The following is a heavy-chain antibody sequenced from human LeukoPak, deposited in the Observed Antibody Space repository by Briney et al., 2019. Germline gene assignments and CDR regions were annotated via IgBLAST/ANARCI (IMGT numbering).Heavy chain of an antibody. CDR1: GGSMSNYY. Sequence: TASETLSLTCTVSGGSMSNYYWGWIRQPAEKGLECIGRLRTTGSTNYNPPLKGRVTISVDTSKNQFSLKLSSVTAADTAVYYCARVRSPHVDFWSGYYTGRGYYFDYWGQGTLVTVSS. D-gene: IGHD3-3*01. V-gene: IGHV4-4*07. CDR2: LRTTGST. J-gene: IGHJ4*02. CDR3: ARVRSPHVDFWSGYYTGRGYYFDY.